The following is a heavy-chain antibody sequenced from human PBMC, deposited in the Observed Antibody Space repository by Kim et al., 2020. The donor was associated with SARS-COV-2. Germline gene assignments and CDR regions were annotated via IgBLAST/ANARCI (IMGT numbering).Heavy chain of an antibody. V-gene: IGHV4-31*02. Sequence: YNPSLKSRVTISVDTSKNQFSLKLSSVTAADTAVYYCARLVVPAAKFDYWGQGTLVTVSS. CDR3: ARLVVPAAKFDY. J-gene: IGHJ4*02. D-gene: IGHD2-2*01.